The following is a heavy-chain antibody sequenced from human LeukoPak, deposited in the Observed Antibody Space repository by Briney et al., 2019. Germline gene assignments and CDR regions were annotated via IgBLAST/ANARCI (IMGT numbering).Heavy chain of an antibody. Sequence: GGSLRLSCAASGFTFSSYWMSWVRQAPGKGLEWVANIKQDGSDKYYVGSVKGRFTISRDNAKNSLYLQMNSLRAEDTAVYYCARDLNARSSYELGYWGQGTLVTVSS. CDR3: ARDLNARSSYELGY. V-gene: IGHV3-7*01. CDR1: GFTFSSYW. D-gene: IGHD5-12*01. J-gene: IGHJ4*02. CDR2: IKQDGSDK.